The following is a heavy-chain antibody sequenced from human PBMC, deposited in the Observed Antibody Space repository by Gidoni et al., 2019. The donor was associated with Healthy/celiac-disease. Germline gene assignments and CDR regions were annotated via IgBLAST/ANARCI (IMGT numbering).Heavy chain of an antibody. CDR1: GFTFSSYA. Sequence: EVQLLESGGGLVQPGGSLRLFCAASGFTFSSYAMSWVRQAPGKGLEWVSAISGSGGSTYYADSVKGRFTISRDNSKNTLYLQINSLRTEDTAVYYCANIGERGRIAVAGMVGIYGAEYFLHWGQGTLVTVSS. J-gene: IGHJ1*01. D-gene: IGHD6-19*01. CDR2: ISGSGGST. CDR3: ANIGERGRIAVAGMVGIYGAEYFLH. V-gene: IGHV3-23*01.